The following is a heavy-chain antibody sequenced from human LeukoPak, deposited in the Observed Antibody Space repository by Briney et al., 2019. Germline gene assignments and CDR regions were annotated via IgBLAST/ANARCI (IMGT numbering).Heavy chain of an antibody. J-gene: IGHJ6*02. CDR3: ATTHPLEVARSSGSYYYYYGMDV. D-gene: IGHD6-25*01. CDR2: FDPEDGET. V-gene: IGHV1-24*01. Sequence: ASVKVSCKVSGYTLTELSMHWVRQAPGKGLEWMGGFDPEDGETIYAQKSQGRVTMTEDTSTDTAYMELSSLRSEDTAVYYCATTHPLEVARSSGSYYYYYGMDVWGQGTTVTVSS. CDR1: GYTLTELS.